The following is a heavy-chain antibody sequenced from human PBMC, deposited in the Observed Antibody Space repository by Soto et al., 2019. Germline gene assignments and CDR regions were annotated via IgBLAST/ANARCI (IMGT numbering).Heavy chain of an antibody. CDR2: IYYSGST. J-gene: IGHJ6*02. CDR3: ARDGGFDFADYYGMDV. V-gene: IGHV4-59*01. Sequence: SETLSLTCTVSGGSISSYYWSWIRQPPGKGLEWIGYIYYSGSTNYNPSLKSRVTIPVDTSKNQFSLKLSSVTAADTAVYYCARDGGFDFADYYGMDVWGQGTTVTVSS. CDR1: GGSISSYY. D-gene: IGHD3-3*01.